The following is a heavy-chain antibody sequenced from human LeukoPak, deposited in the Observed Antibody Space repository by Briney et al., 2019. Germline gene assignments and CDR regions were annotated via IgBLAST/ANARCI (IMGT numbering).Heavy chain of an antibody. Sequence: PSETLSLTCAVSGASISGSGYYLGWIRQPPGKGLEWIGNIYYTGSTYYNASLQSRVTISIDTSKNQFSLRLNSVTAADTAVYYCARVTESYGSGRRHNYYYYYMDVWGKGTTVTISS. D-gene: IGHD3-10*01. CDR1: GASISGSGYY. V-gene: IGHV4-39*07. J-gene: IGHJ6*03. CDR3: ARVTESYGSGRRHNYYYYYMDV. CDR2: IYYTGST.